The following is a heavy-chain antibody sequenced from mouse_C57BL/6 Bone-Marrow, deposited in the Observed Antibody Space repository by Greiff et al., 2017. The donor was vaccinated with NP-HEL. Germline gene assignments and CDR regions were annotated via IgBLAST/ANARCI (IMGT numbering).Heavy chain of an antibody. CDR2: ISSGSSTI. CDR3: ARHYGYGFAY. J-gene: IGHJ3*01. D-gene: IGHD2-2*01. Sequence: EVKVVESGGGLVKPGGSLKLSCAASGFTFSDYGMHWVRQAPEKGLEWVAYISSGSSTIYYADTLKGRFTISRDNAKNTLFLQMTSLRSEDTAMYYCARHYGYGFAYWGQGTLVTVSA. V-gene: IGHV5-17*01. CDR1: GFTFSDYG.